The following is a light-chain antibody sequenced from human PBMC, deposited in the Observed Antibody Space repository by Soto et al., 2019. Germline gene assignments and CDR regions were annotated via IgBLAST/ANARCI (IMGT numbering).Light chain of an antibody. Sequence: EIVLPQSPGTLSLSPGERATLSCRASQSVSSSYLAWYQQKPGQAPRLLIYGASSRATGIPDRFSGRGSGADFTRTISRLEPEAFAVYYCQQYGSSPWSFGQGTAVESK. CDR3: QQYGSSPWS. J-gene: IGKJ1*01. CDR2: GAS. CDR1: QSVSSSY. V-gene: IGKV3-20*01.